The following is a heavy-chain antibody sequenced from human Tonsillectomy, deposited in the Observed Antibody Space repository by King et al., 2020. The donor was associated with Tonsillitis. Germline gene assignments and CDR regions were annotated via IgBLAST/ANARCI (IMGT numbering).Heavy chain of an antibody. CDR1: GYTFFDYS. CDR2: ISPDSGRT. Sequence: VQLVQSGADVKKPGASVKVSCKASGYTFFDYSIHWVRQAPGQGLQWMGRISPDSGRTDYAPSFEDRVTITRDTSINTVYMELTSLRSDDKAVYFCARDTGGWRTFDFWGQGTLVTVSS. J-gene: IGHJ4*02. CDR3: ARDTGGWRTFDF. V-gene: IGHV1-2*06. D-gene: IGHD6-19*01.